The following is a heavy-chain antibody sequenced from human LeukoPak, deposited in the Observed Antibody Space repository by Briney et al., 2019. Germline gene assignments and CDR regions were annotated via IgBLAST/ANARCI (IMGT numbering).Heavy chain of an antibody. Sequence: GGSLRLSCAGSGFTFRSYNMNWVRQAPGKGLEWISYISSSGRTVYYAESVRGRFAISRDNARSSLYLQMAGLTAEDMAVYYCARTLDSALDVWGNGTTVTVSS. V-gene: IGHV3-48*01. D-gene: IGHD3/OR15-3a*01. CDR3: ARTLDSALDV. J-gene: IGHJ6*04. CDR1: GFTFRSYN. CDR2: ISSSGRTV.